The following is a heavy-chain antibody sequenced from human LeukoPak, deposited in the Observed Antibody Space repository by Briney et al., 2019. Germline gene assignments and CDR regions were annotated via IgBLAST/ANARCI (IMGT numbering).Heavy chain of an antibody. CDR1: GGSISSYY. D-gene: IGHD5-12*01. J-gene: IGHJ4*02. CDR3: ARVNSGYDWEYFDY. CDR2: IYHSGST. Sequence: PSETLSLTCTVSGGSISSYYWSWIRQPPGKGLEWIGYIYHSGSTYYNPSLKSRVTISVDRSKNQFSLKLSSVTAADTAVYYCARVNSGYDWEYFDYWGQGTLVTVSS. V-gene: IGHV4-59*12.